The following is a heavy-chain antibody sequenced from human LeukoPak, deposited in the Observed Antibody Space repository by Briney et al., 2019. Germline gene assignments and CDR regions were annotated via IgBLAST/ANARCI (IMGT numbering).Heavy chain of an antibody. V-gene: IGHV3-74*01. D-gene: IGHD3-10*01. CDR1: GFTLSSFW. Sequence: GGSLRLSCAASGFTLSSFWMHWVPEGPGKGLLWVSHIKGDGNTTSYADSVRGRFTISRDNAKNTLYLQMNSLRAEDTAVYYCVRDVSYYRSGPHFDSRGQGTLVTVSS. J-gene: IGHJ4*02. CDR3: VRDVSYYRSGPHFDS. CDR2: IKGDGNTT.